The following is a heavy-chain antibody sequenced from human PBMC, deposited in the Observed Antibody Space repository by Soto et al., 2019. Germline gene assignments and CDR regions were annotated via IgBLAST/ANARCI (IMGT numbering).Heavy chain of an antibody. CDR3: ARFRGSYGMDV. J-gene: IGHJ6*02. CDR1: GGTFSSYT. CDR2: IIPILGIA. Sequence: QVQLVQSGAEVKKPGSSVKVSCKASGGTFSSYTISWVRQAPGQGLEWMGRIIPILGIANYAQKVQGRVTXPSXKSTSTAYMELSSLRSEDTAVYYCARFRGSYGMDVWGQGTTVTVSS. D-gene: IGHD3-10*01. V-gene: IGHV1-69*02.